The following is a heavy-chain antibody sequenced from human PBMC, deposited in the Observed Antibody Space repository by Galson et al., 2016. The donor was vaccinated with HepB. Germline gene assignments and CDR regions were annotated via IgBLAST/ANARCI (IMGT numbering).Heavy chain of an antibody. CDR2: ISGQGGFT. CDR1: GLVFRNYA. J-gene: IGHJ4*02. D-gene: IGHD1-20*01. V-gene: IGHV3-23*01. CDR3: ARDFNDLRLPSEVTGH. Sequence: SLRLSCAASGLVFRNYAMSWVRQAPGKGLEWVSAISGQGGFTYYADHVKGRFTISRDNSNNTLYLQMDRMRVEDTALYYCARDFNDLRLPSEVTGHWGQGTRVTVS.